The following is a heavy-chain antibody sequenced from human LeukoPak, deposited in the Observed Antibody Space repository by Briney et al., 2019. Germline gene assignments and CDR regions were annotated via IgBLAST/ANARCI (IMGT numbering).Heavy chain of an antibody. D-gene: IGHD3-9*01. Sequence: SETLSLTCTVSGGSISSSGYYWGWIRQPPGKGLEWIGNIYPSGTTYYNPSLKTRVTISVDTSKNQFSLKLSSVTAADTAVYYCAKDLVGSFVWFRWFDPWGQGTLVTVSS. CDR1: GGSISSSGYY. J-gene: IGHJ5*02. CDR3: AKDLVGSFVWFRWFDP. V-gene: IGHV4-39*07. CDR2: IYPSGTT.